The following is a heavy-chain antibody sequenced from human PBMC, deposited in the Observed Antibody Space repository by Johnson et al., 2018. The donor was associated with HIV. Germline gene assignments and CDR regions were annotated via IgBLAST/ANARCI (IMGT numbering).Heavy chain of an antibody. V-gene: IGHV3-9*01. CDR2: ISWNSGSI. D-gene: IGHD6-6*01. CDR1: GFTFDDYA. Sequence: VQLVESGGVLVQPGRSLRLSCAASGFTFDDYAMHWVRQAPGKGLEWVSGISWNSGSIGYADSVKGRFTISRDNAKNSLYLQMNSRRAEDTALYYCAKESYRSSLWAFDIWGQGTMVTVSS. J-gene: IGHJ3*02. CDR3: AKESYRSSLWAFDI.